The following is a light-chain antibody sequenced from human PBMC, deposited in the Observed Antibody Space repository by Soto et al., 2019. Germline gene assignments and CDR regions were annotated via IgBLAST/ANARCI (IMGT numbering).Light chain of an antibody. V-gene: IGKV1-6*01. Sequence: ATQMTQSPSSLSASVGDRVTIACRASQGIRTELAWYQQKRGEAPKLLIYAASALQSGVPSRFSGSGSGTDFTLTISNLQPEDFATSYCLQDSDYPRTFGQGTKVEMK. CDR1: QGIRTE. CDR3: LQDSDYPRT. CDR2: AAS. J-gene: IGKJ1*01.